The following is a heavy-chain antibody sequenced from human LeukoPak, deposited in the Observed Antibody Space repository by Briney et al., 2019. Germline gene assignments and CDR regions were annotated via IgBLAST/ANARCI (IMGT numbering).Heavy chain of an antibody. Sequence: GGSLRLSCAASGFTFDDYAMHWVRQAPGKGLEWVSGISWNSGSIGYADSVKGRFTISRDNAKNSLYLQMNSLRVEDMALYYCAKDADPYGSGSYDYWGQGTLVTVSS. V-gene: IGHV3-9*03. CDR1: GFTFDDYA. J-gene: IGHJ4*02. D-gene: IGHD1-26*01. CDR3: AKDADPYGSGSYDY. CDR2: ISWNSGSI.